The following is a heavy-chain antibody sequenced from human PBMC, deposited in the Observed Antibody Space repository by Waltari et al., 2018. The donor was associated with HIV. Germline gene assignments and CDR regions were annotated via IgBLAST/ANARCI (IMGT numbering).Heavy chain of an antibody. V-gene: IGHV3-30*02. CDR1: GFTFSSYG. D-gene: IGHD3-10*01. CDR2: IRYDGSNK. CDR3: AKGMALHGVYYYYGMDV. J-gene: IGHJ6*02. Sequence: QVQLVESGGGVVQPGGSLRLSCAASGFTFSSYGMHWVRQAPGKGLEWVAFIRYDGSNKYYADSVKGRFTISRDNSKNTLYLQMNSLRAEDTAVYYCAKGMALHGVYYYYGMDVWGQGTTVTVSS.